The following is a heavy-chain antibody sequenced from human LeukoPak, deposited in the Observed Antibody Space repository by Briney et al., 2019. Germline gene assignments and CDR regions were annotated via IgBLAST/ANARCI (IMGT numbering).Heavy chain of an antibody. V-gene: IGHV1-46*01. CDR1: GYTFTRYF. J-gene: IGHJ4*02. D-gene: IGHD2-15*01. Sequence: ASVKVSCKASGYTFTRYFIHWVRQAPGRGLEWMGTINPSGGSTGYAQKFQGRVTMTRDTTTSTVYMELSSLRSEDTAVYYCAREGGGGIDIEPSFDYWGQGTLVTVSS. CDR2: INPSGGST. CDR3: AREGGGGIDIEPSFDY.